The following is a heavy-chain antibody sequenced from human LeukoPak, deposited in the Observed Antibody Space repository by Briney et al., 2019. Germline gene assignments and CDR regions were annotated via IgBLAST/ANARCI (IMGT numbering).Heavy chain of an antibody. D-gene: IGHD1-26*01. CDR3: AAVPLGELRNWFDP. CDR2: FDPEDGET. V-gene: IGHV1-24*01. J-gene: IGHJ5*02. Sequence: ASVKVSCKVSGYTLTELSMHWVRQAPGKGLEWMGGFDPEDGETIYAQKFQGRVTMTEDTSTDTAYMELSSLRSEDTAVYYCAAVPLGELRNWFDPWGQGTLVTVSS. CDR1: GYTLTELS.